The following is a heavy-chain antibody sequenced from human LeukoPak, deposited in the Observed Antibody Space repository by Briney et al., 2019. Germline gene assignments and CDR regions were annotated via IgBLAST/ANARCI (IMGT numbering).Heavy chain of an antibody. V-gene: IGHV3-48*03. D-gene: IGHD6-19*01. CDR3: ARDSSGWYNWFDP. CDR1: GFTFSSYE. J-gene: IGHJ5*02. CDR2: ISSSGSTI. Sequence: GGSLRLSCAASGFTFSSYEMNWVRQAPGKGLEWVSYISSSGSTIYYADSVKGRFTISRDNAKNSLYLQLNSLRAEDTAVYYCARDSSGWYNWFDPWGQGTLVTVSS.